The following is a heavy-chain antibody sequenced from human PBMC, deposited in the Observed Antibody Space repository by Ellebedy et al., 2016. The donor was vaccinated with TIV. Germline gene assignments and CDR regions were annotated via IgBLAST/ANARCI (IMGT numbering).Heavy chain of an antibody. V-gene: IGHV4-31*03. J-gene: IGHJ6*02. D-gene: IGHD6-19*01. CDR3: ATRTWLDPMDV. CDR1: GGSISSGGYY. Sequence: SETLSLTXTVSGGSISSGGYYWSWIRQHPGKGLEWIGYIYYSGSTYNNPSLKSRVTISVDTSKNQFSLKLRSVTAADTAVYYCATRTWLDPMDVWGQGTTVTVSS. CDR2: IYYSGST.